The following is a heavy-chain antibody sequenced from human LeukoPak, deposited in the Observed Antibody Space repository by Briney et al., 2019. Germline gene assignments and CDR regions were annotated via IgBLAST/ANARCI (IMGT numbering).Heavy chain of an antibody. J-gene: IGHJ3*02. CDR1: GYSISSGYY. CDR2: IYHSGST. CDR3: ATSAAVLGYCSSTSCSTGAFDI. Sequence: SETLSLTCAVSGYSISSGYYWGWIRPPPGKGLEWIGSIYHSGSTYYNPSLKSRVTISVDTSKNQFSLKLSSVTAADTAVYYCATSAAVLGYCSSTSCSTGAFDIWGQGTMVTVSS. D-gene: IGHD2-2*01. V-gene: IGHV4-38-2*01.